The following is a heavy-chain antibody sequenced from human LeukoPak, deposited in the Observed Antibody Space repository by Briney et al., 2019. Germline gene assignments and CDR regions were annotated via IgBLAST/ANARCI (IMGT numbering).Heavy chain of an antibody. V-gene: IGHV3-23*01. CDR1: GFTFSTYT. J-gene: IGHJ4*02. CDR2: IGNNGGGI. Sequence: PGGSLRLSCAASGFTFSTYTMYWVRHPPGKRLEWVSIIGNNGGGIHYADSVRGRFTISRDNSENALYLQMNSLRVEDTAVYYCAIDPNWGTHSWGQEVLVTVSS. D-gene: IGHD7-27*01. CDR3: AIDPNWGTHS.